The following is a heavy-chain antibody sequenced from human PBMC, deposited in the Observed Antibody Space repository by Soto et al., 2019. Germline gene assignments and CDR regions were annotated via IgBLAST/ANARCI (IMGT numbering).Heavy chain of an antibody. D-gene: IGHD2-21*02. J-gene: IGHJ1*01. CDR1: GFTVSSNY. CDR3: ARVPFDCGDDCSANE. Sequence: PGGSLRLSCAASGFTVSSNYMSWVRQAPGKGLEWVSVIYSGGSTYYADSVKGRFTISRDNSKNTLYLQMNSLRAEDTAVYYCARVPFDCGDDCSANEWGKVTWVTV. CDR2: IYSGGST. V-gene: IGHV3-66*01.